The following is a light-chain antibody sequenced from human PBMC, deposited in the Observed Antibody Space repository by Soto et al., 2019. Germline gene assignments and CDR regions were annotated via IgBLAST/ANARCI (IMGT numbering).Light chain of an antibody. J-gene: IGLJ2*01. CDR1: SSDVGDYKY. CDR2: EVS. V-gene: IGLV2-14*01. Sequence: QSALTQPASVSGSPGQSITISCTGTSSDVGDYKYVSWYQQHPGKAPKLMIYEVSNRPSGVSNRFSGSKSGNTASLTIPGLQAEDEADYYCSSDRSRGLFGGGTKLTVL. CDR3: SSDRSRGL.